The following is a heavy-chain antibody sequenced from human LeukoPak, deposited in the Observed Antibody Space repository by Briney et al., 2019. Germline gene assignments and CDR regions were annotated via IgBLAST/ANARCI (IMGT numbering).Heavy chain of an antibody. CDR1: GGSFSGYY. J-gene: IGHJ3*02. CDR3: ARDNSGSYTPDAFDI. D-gene: IGHD1-26*01. Sequence: PSETLSLTCAVYGGSFSGYYWSWIRQPPGKGLEWIGEINHSGSTNYNPSLKSRVTMSVDTSKNQFSLKLSSVTAADTAVYYCARDNSGSYTPDAFDIWGQGTMVTVSS. V-gene: IGHV4-34*01. CDR2: INHSGST.